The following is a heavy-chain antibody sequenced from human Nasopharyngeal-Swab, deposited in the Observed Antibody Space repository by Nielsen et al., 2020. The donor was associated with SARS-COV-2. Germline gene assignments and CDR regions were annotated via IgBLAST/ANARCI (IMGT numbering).Heavy chain of an antibody. CDR2: IYYSGST. V-gene: IGHV4-59*01. CDR3: ARDGRSSWYFDL. CDR1: GGSISSYY. J-gene: IGHJ2*01. Sequence: ETLSLTCPVPGGSISSYYWSWIRQPPGKGLEWIGYIYYSGSTNYNPSLKSRVTISVDTSKNQFSLKLSSVTAADTAIYYCARDGRSSWYFDLWGRGTLVTVSS.